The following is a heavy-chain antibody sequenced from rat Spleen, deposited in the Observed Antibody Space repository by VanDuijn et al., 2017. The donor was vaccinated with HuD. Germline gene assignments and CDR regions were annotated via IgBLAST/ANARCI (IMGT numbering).Heavy chain of an antibody. CDR2: IDYDGTGT. CDR1: GFTFSNYY. CDR3: ASGRYHVYTSWYFDY. J-gene: IGHJ2*01. V-gene: IGHV5-7*01. D-gene: IGHD1-6*01. Sequence: EVQLVASGGGLVQPGRSMTLSCAASGFTFSNYYMAWVRQAPTKGLEWVASIDYDGTGTYYRDSVKGRFTISRDNAKSTLYLQMDSLRSEDTATYYCASGRYHVYTSWYFDYWGQGVMVTVSS.